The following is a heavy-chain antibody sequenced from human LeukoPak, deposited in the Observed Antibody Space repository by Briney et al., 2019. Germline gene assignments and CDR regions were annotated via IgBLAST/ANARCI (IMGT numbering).Heavy chain of an antibody. V-gene: IGHV1-8*01. CDR1: GYTFTTND. D-gene: IGHD2-8*02. J-gene: IGHJ4*02. CDR3: ARGREYSTGPGFDY. Sequence: ASVKVSCKASGYTFTTNDINWVRRATGQGPEWMGWMNPNSGNTRYAQKFQGRITMTRNTSISTAYMELRSLRSEDTAVYYCARGREYSTGPGFDYWGQGTLVTVSS. CDR2: MNPNSGNT.